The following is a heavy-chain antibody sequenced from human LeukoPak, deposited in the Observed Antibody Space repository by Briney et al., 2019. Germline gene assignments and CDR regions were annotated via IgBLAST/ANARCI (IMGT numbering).Heavy chain of an antibody. V-gene: IGHV1-69*04. D-gene: IGHD3-22*01. CDR2: IIPILGIA. CDR1: GGTFSSYA. J-gene: IGHJ4*02. Sequence: GASVKVSCKASGGTFSSYAISWVRQAPGQGLEWMGRIIPILGIANYAQKFQGRVTITADKSTSTAYMELSSLRYEDTAVYYCARDEMATMIVDYWGQGTLVTVSS. CDR3: ARDEMATMIVDY.